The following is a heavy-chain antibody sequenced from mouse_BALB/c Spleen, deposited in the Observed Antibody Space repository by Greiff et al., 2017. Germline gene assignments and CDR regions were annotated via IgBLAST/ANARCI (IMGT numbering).Heavy chain of an antibody. J-gene: IGHJ4*01. CDR1: GFSLTSYG. CDR3: ARDGGPYYAIDY. CDR2: IWAGGST. Sequence: VKLMESGPGLVAPSQSLSITCTVSGFSLTSYGVHWVRQPPGKGLEWLGVIWAGGSTNYNSALMSRLSISKDNSKSQVFLKMNSLQTDDTAMYYCARDGGPYYAIDYWGQGTSVTVSS. D-gene: IGHD1-1*02. V-gene: IGHV2-9*02.